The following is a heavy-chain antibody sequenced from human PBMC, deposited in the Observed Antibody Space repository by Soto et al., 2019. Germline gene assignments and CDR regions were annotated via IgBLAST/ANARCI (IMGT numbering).Heavy chain of an antibody. Sequence: SETLPLTCTVSGGSINIRMYYRGWIRQPPGKGQEWIGSINYSGSTYYNPSLKSRVTISVDTSKNQFSLKLSSVTAADTAVYYCAREEPTANFDYWGQGTLVTVSS. J-gene: IGHJ4*02. CDR2: INYSGST. CDR1: GGSINIRMYY. V-gene: IGHV4-39*02. D-gene: IGHD4-17*01. CDR3: AREEPTANFDY.